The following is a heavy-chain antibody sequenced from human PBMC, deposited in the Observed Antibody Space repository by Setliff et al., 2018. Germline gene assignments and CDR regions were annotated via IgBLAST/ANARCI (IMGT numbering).Heavy chain of an antibody. V-gene: IGHV1-24*01. Sequence: ASVKVSCKVSGYTLTELSRHWVRQAPGKGLEWMGGFDPEDGETIYAQKFQGRVTMTEDTSTDAAYMELSSLRSEDTAVYYCATHSSLSSGYYDAFDIWGQGTMVTVSS. CDR1: GYTLTELS. CDR2: FDPEDGET. D-gene: IGHD3-22*01. J-gene: IGHJ3*02. CDR3: ATHSSLSSGYYDAFDI.